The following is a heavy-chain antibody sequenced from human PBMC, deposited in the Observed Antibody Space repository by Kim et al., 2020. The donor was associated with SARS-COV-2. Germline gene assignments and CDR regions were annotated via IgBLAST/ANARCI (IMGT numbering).Heavy chain of an antibody. J-gene: IGHJ4*02. Sequence: GGSLRLSCAASGFTFSSYAMHWVRQAPGKGLEWVAVISYDGSNKYYAESVKGRFTISRDNSKNTLYLQMNSLRAEDTAVYYCARDSGGMVAATSLFDYWGQGTLVTVSS. CDR2: ISYDGSNK. D-gene: IGHD2-15*01. CDR1: GFTFSSYA. V-gene: IGHV3-30-3*01. CDR3: ARDSGGMVAATSLFDY.